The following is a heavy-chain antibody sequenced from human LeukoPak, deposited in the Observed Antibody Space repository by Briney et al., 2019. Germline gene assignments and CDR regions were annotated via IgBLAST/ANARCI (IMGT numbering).Heavy chain of an antibody. CDR1: GFTFSSYS. CDR3: AKDAAYYYYIDV. V-gene: IGHV3-21*01. J-gene: IGHJ6*03. CDR2: ISSSSSYI. Sequence: PGGSLRLSCAASGFTFSSYSMNWVRQAPGKGLEWVSSISSSSSYIYYADSVKGRFTISRDNAKNSLYLQMNSLRAEDTALYYCAKDAAYYYYIDVWGKGTTVTVSS.